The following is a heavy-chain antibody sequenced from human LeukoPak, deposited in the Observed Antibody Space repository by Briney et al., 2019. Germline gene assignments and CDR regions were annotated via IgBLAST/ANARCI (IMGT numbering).Heavy chain of an antibody. CDR1: GYSFTSYW. CDR3: ARQTAMGRSGDY. CDR2: IDPSDSDT. Sequence: GESLKISCKASGYSFTSYWIGWVRHMPGKGLEWMGIIDPSDSDTRYTPSFQGQVTISADRSLSTAHLQWYSLEASDTAMYYCARQTAMGRSGDYWGQGTLVTVSS. J-gene: IGHJ4*02. V-gene: IGHV5-51*01. D-gene: IGHD5-18*01.